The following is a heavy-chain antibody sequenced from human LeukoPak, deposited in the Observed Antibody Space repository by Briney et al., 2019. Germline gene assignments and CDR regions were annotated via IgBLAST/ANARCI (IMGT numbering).Heavy chain of an antibody. V-gene: IGHV3-7*01. CDR2: IKQDGSEK. CDR3: ARVEGRCSGGSCYSDPLDY. D-gene: IGHD2-15*01. Sequence: GGSLRLSCAASGFTFSSYWMSWVRQVPGKGLEWVANIKQDGSEKDYLDSVKGRFTISRDNAKNSLYLQMNSLRAEDTAVYYCARVEGRCSGGSCYSDPLDYWGQGTLVTVSS. CDR1: GFTFSSYW. J-gene: IGHJ4*02.